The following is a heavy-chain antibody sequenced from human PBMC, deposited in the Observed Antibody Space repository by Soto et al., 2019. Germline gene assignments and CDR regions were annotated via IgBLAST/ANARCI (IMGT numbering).Heavy chain of an antibody. Sequence: QVQLVESGGGVVQPGRSLRLSCAASGFTFSNYGMHWVRQAPGKGLEWVAVIWYDGSNKYYADSVKGRFTISRDNSKNTLYLQMNSLRAEDTAVYYCARESSSNHYGMAVWGQGTTVTVSS. CDR1: GFTFSNYG. D-gene: IGHD6-13*01. CDR2: IWYDGSNK. V-gene: IGHV3-33*01. CDR3: ARESSSNHYGMAV. J-gene: IGHJ6*02.